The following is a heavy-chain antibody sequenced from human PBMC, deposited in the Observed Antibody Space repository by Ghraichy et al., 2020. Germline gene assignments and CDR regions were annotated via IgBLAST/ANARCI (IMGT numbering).Heavy chain of an antibody. J-gene: IGHJ3*02. CDR2: ISGSGGST. D-gene: IGHD3-22*01. V-gene: IGHV3-23*01. Sequence: GGSLRLSCAASGFTFSSYAMSWVRQAPGKGLEWVSAISGSGGSTYYADSVKGRFTISRDNSKNTLYLQMNSLRAEDTAVYYCTIADYYDSSGFDAFDIWGQGTMVTVSS. CDR1: GFTFSSYA. CDR3: TIADYYDSSGFDAFDI.